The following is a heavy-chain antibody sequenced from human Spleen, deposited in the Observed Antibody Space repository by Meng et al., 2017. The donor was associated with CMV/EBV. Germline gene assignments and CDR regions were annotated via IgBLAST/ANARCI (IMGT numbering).Heavy chain of an antibody. CDR1: GFTFSSYS. D-gene: IGHD3-10*01. CDR3: ARDQVTMVRGVIITTHQHWFDP. J-gene: IGHJ5*02. Sequence: GESLKISCAASGFTFSSYSMNWVRQAPGKGLEWVSYISSSSSTIYYADSVKGRFTISRDNAKNSLYLQMNSLRAEDTAVYYCARDQVTMVRGVIITTHQHWFDPWGQGTLVTVSS. V-gene: IGHV3-48*04. CDR2: ISSSSSTI.